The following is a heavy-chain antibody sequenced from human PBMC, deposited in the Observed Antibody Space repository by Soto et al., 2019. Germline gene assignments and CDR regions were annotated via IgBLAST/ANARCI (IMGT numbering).Heavy chain of an antibody. J-gene: IGHJ4*02. CDR1: GDSISSSTYY. Sequence: QLQLQKSGPGLVKPSETLSLTCTVSGDSISSSTYYWGWIRQPPGKGLEWIGSIHYSGTTHYNPSLKSRVTISVDTSKNQFALKLSSVTAADTAVYYCARLRPLKYWGQGTLVTVSS. CDR3: ARLRPLKY. CDR2: IHYSGTT. V-gene: IGHV4-39*01.